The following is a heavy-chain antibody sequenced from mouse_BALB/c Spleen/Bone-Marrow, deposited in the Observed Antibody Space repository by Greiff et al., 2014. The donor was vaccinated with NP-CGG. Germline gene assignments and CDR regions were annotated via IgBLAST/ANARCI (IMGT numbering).Heavy chain of an antibody. D-gene: IGHD1-1*01. J-gene: IGHJ1*01. Sequence: QVQLKESGAELVKPGASVELSCKASGYTFTSYYMYWVRQRPGQGLEWIGEINPINGGTKISEKFKSRATLTVDKSSSTAFMQLSTLTSEDSAVYYCTRSNYGYWYFDVWGAGTTVTVSS. V-gene: IGHV1S81*02. CDR2: INPINGGT. CDR1: GYTFTSYY. CDR3: TRSNYGYWYFDV.